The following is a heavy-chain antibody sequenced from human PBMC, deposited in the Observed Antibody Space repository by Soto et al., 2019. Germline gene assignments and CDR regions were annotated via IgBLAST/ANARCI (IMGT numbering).Heavy chain of an antibody. D-gene: IGHD3-10*01. CDR2: IIPILGIA. Sequence: QVQLVQSGAEVKKPGSSVKVSCKASGGTFSSYTISWVRQAPGQGLEWMGRIIPILGIANYAQKFQGRVTITADKSTSTAYMELSSLRSEDTAVYYCARGGEYYYGSGCYNPLDYWGQGTLVTVSS. CDR1: GGTFSSYT. J-gene: IGHJ4*02. V-gene: IGHV1-69*02. CDR3: ARGGEYYYGSGCYNPLDY.